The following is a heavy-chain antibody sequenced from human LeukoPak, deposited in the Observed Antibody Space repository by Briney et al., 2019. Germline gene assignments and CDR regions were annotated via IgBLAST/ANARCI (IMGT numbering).Heavy chain of an antibody. V-gene: IGHV4-59*01. CDR2: IYYSGSS. J-gene: IGHJ6*03. Sequence: PSETLSLTCTVSGGSISSYYWSWIRQPPGKGLEWLGYIYYSGSSNYNPSLKSRVTISVDTSKNQFSLKLSSVTAADTAVYYCARVPRSYYYYYYMDVWGKGTTVTVSS. CDR1: GGSISSYY. CDR3: ARVPRSYYYYYYMDV.